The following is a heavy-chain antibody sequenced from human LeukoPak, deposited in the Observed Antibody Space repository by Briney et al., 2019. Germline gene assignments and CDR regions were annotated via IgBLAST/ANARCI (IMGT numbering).Heavy chain of an antibody. J-gene: IGHJ4*02. CDR2: ISWNSGNI. Sequence: GRSLRLSCAASGFTFDDYAMHWVRQAPGKGLEWVSGISWNSGNIGYADSVKGRFTISRDNAKNSLYLQMNSLRAEDTAVYYCARDLPDQTYNFDYWGQGTLVTVSS. CDR1: GFTFDDYA. D-gene: IGHD1-14*01. CDR3: ARDLPDQTYNFDY. V-gene: IGHV3-9*01.